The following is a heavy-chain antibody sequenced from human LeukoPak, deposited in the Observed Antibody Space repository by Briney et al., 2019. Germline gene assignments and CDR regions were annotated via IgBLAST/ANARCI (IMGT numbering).Heavy chain of an antibody. V-gene: IGHV3-48*03. CDR1: GFTFSSYE. CDR3: AREQLLWFGEVNDAFDI. J-gene: IGHJ3*02. CDR2: ISRSGSTM. Sequence: GGSLRLSXAASGFTFSSYEVNWVRQAPGKGLEWVSCISRSGSTMSYADSVKGRFTISRDNAKNSLYLQMSSLRAEDTAVYYCAREQLLWFGEVNDAFDIWGQGTMVTVSS. D-gene: IGHD3-10*01.